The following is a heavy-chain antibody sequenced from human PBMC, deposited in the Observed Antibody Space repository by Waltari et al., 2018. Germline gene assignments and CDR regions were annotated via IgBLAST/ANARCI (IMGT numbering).Heavy chain of an antibody. J-gene: IGHJ4*02. CDR1: GASISSGNNY. D-gene: IGHD1-7*01. Sequence: QVQLQESGPGLVKPSETLSLTCTVSGASISSGNNYWTWIRQPAGKGLEWIGRIYTGGTSNYNPSLESRITISLDTSKNQFSLRLSSVTAADTAVYYCARDNHWNYIYWGRGTLVTVSS. CDR2: IYTGGTS. CDR3: ARDNHWNYIY. V-gene: IGHV4-61*02.